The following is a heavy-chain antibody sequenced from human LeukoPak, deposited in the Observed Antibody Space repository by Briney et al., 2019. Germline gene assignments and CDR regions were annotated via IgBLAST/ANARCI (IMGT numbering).Heavy chain of an antibody. V-gene: IGHV1-18*01. D-gene: IGHD3-3*01. CDR1: GYTFTSYG. CDR2: ISAYNGNT. Sequence: ASVKVSCKASGYTFTSYGISWVRQAPGQGLEWMGWISAYNGNTNYAQKLQGRVTMTTDTSTSTAHMELRSLRSDDTAVYYCARDRVLRPTAGLFYWGQGTLVTVSS. CDR3: ARDRVLRPTAGLFY. J-gene: IGHJ4*02.